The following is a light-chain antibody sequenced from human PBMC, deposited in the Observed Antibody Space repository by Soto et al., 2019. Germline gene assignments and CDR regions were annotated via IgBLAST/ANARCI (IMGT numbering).Light chain of an antibody. V-gene: IGKV3-15*01. Sequence: EIVMTQSPATLSVSPGERATLSCRASQSVNSKLAWYQQKPGRAPRLLIYGASTRATGIPARFSGSGSGTEFTLTISSLQSEDFATYYCQQLTARRFSFGQGTKLDIK. J-gene: IGKJ2*01. CDR1: QSVNSK. CDR3: QQLTARRFS. CDR2: GAS.